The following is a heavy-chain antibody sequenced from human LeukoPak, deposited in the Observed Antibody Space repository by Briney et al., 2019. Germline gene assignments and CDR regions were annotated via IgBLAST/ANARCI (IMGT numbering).Heavy chain of an antibody. Sequence: GASVKVSCKASGGTFSSYAISWVRQAPGQGLEWTGRIIPILGIANYAQKFQGRVTITADKSTSTAYMELSSLRSEDTAVYYCARDVRGGSSAEGNFDYWGQGTLVTVSS. CDR3: ARDVRGGSSAEGNFDY. V-gene: IGHV1-69*04. D-gene: IGHD1-26*01. CDR2: IIPILGIA. CDR1: GGTFSSYA. J-gene: IGHJ4*02.